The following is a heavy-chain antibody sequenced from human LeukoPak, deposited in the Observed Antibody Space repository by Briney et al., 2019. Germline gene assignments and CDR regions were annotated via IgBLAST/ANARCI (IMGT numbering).Heavy chain of an antibody. V-gene: IGHV4-59*01. CDR2: IYYGGGT. J-gene: IGHJ4*02. CDR3: ARIVPYDFGYIDY. Sequence: SETLSLTCTVSGGSIGNYYWSWMRQPPGKGLEWIGYIYYGGGTKYNPSLKSRVTISVHTSKNQFSLKLSSVTAADTAIYYCARIVPYDFGYIDYWGQGTLVTVSS. CDR1: GGSIGNYY. D-gene: IGHD2/OR15-2a*01.